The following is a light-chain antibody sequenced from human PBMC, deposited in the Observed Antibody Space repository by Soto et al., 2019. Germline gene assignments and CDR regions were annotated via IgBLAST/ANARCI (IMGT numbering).Light chain of an antibody. Sequence: EIVMTQSPATLSVSPGERATLSCRASQSVSSNLAWYQQKPGQAPRLLIYGASSRATGVPDRFSGSGSGTDFTLTISSLEPEDFAVYYCQQRSNWPWTFGQGTKVDI. CDR1: QSVSSN. CDR2: GAS. V-gene: IGKV3-11*01. CDR3: QQRSNWPWT. J-gene: IGKJ1*01.